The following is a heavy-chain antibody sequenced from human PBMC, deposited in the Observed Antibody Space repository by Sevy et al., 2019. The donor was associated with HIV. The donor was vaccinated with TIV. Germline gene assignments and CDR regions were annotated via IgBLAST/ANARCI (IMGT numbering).Heavy chain of an antibody. Sequence: GGSLRLSCAASGFTFRNYWMHWVRHAPGKGLVSVSYIHTDGSSSYYADYVKGRFTISRDNAKNTLYLQMNSLRAEDTAVYYCARAGIGDFWSGYYGIDHWGQGTLVTVSS. V-gene: IGHV3-74*01. CDR3: ARAGIGDFWSGYYGIDH. J-gene: IGHJ4*02. D-gene: IGHD3-3*01. CDR1: GFTFRNYW. CDR2: IHTDGSSS.